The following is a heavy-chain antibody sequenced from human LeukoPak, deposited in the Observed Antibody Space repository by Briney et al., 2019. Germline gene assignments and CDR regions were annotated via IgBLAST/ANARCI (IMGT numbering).Heavy chain of an antibody. Sequence: PGGSLRLSCAASGFTFSTYAMNWVRQAPGKGLEWVSVISGSGATTYYAASLKGRFTISRDNSKSTVYLQMNSLRAGDTAVYYCAKRALGYCTATSCTYAMDVWGQGTTVTVSS. J-gene: IGHJ6*02. D-gene: IGHD2-8*02. CDR2: ISGSGATT. CDR3: AKRALGYCTATSCTYAMDV. CDR1: GFTFSTYA. V-gene: IGHV3-23*01.